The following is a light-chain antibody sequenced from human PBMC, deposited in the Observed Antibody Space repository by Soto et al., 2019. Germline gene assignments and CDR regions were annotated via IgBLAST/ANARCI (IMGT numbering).Light chain of an antibody. CDR1: QSVLYSSNNKNY. J-gene: IGKJ1*01. CDR3: QQYNSYFWT. V-gene: IGKV4-1*01. Sequence: DIVMTQSPDSLAVSLGERATINCKSSQSVLYSSNNKNYLAWYQQKPGQPPKLLIYWASTRESGVPDRFSGSGSGTEFTLTISSLQPDDFATYYCQQYNSYFWTFGQGTKVDIK. CDR2: WAS.